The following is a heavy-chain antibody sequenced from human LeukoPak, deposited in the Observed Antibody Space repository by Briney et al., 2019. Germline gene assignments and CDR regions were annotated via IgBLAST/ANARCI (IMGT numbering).Heavy chain of an antibody. Sequence: GSSVTVSCKASGGTFSSYAISWVRQAPGQGLEWMGRIIPILGIANYAQKFQGRVTITADKSTSTAYMELSSVRSEDTALYYCARDIAGYDILTGTDFDYWGQGTLVTVSS. D-gene: IGHD3-9*01. V-gene: IGHV1-69*04. J-gene: IGHJ4*02. CDR3: ARDIAGYDILTGTDFDY. CDR1: GGTFSSYA. CDR2: IIPILGIA.